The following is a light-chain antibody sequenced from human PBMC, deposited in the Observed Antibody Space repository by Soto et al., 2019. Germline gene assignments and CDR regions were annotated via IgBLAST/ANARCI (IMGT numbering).Light chain of an antibody. CDR2: NNN. CDR3: VAWDDSLNGYVV. Sequence: QSVLTQPPSASGTPGQRVTISCSGSSSNIGSNTVNWYQQLPGTAPKLVIYNNNQRPSGVPDRFSGSKSGTSASLAISRLQSEDEADYYCVAWDDSLNGYVVFGGGTKVTVL. J-gene: IGLJ2*01. V-gene: IGLV1-44*01. CDR1: SSNIGSNT.